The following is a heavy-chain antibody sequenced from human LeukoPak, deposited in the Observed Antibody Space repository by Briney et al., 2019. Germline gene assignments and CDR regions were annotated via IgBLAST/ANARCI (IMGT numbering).Heavy chain of an antibody. V-gene: IGHV1-46*01. J-gene: IGHJ5*02. Sequence: GASVKVSCKASGYTFTSYYMHWVRQAPGQGLEWMGIINPSGGSTSYAQKFQGRVTMTRDTSTSTVYMELSSLRSEDTAVYYCARDGIPQYSGSPGWFDPWAREPWSPSPQ. CDR1: GYTFTSYY. CDR2: INPSGGST. CDR3: ARDGIPQYSGSPGWFDP. D-gene: IGHD1-26*01.